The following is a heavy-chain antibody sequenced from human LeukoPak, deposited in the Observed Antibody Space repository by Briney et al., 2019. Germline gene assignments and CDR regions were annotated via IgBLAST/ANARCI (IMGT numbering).Heavy chain of an antibody. J-gene: IGHJ4*02. V-gene: IGHV3-7*01. D-gene: IGHD4-17*01. CDR2: IKQDGSEN. CDR1: GFSISSYW. Sequence: PGGSLRLSCAASGFSISSYWMSWVRQAPGKGLEWVANIKQDGSENYYVDSVKGRFTTSRDNAKSSLYLQMNSLRAEDTAVYYCARGNYFGDYVGVGIYFAYWGQGNLDTVSS. CDR3: ARGNYFGDYVGVGIYFAY.